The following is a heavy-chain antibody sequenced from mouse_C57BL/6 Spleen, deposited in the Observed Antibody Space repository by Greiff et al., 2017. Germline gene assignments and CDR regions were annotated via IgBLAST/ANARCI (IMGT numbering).Heavy chain of an antibody. Sequence: QVQLQQSGAELVRPGASVKLSCKASGYTFTDYYINWVKQRPGQGLEWIARIYPGSGNTYYNEKFKGKATLTAEKSSSTAYMQLSSLTSEDSAVYFCARMEYYGSSYYFDYWGQGTTLTVSS. CDR1: GYTFTDYY. D-gene: IGHD1-1*01. J-gene: IGHJ2*01. V-gene: IGHV1-76*01. CDR3: ARMEYYGSSYYFDY. CDR2: IYPGSGNT.